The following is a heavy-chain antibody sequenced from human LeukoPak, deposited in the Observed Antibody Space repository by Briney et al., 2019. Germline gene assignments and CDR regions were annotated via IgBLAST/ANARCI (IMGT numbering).Heavy chain of an antibody. D-gene: IGHD2-21*02. CDR1: GFPFSGSD. Sequence: PGSSLRLSCAASGFPFSGSDMHWVRQAPGKGLEWVAIIWYDGSNQYYADSVKGRFTISRDNSKNTVELQMNSLRAEDTAVYFCAKDKDTPATAQPQRGYFESWGREPWSPSPQ. CDR2: IWYDGSNQ. J-gene: IGHJ4*02. CDR3: AKDKDTPATAQPQRGYFES. V-gene: IGHV3-33*06.